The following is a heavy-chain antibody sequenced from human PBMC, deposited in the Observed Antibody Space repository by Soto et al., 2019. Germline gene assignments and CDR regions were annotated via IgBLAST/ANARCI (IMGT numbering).Heavy chain of an antibody. Sequence: SLKLCCASSGLTFRSYVGNLVRTKQGKGLEWVSSISSSSSYIYYADSVKGRFTISRDNAKNSLYLQMNSLRAEDTAVYYCARDSLDGSIAARWFDPWGQGTLV. CDR3: ARDSLDGSIAARWFDP. V-gene: IGHV3-21*01. D-gene: IGHD6-13*01. CDR1: GLTFRSYV. CDR2: ISSSSSYI. J-gene: IGHJ5*02.